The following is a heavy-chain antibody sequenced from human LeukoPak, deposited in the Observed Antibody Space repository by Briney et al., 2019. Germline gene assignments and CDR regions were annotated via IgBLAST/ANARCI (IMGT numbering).Heavy chain of an antibody. V-gene: IGHV3-64*01. CDR1: GFTFSSYA. D-gene: IGHD2-15*01. Sequence: GGSLRLSCAASGFTFSSYAMRWVRQAPGKGLEYVSAISSNGGSTYYANSVKGRFTISRDNSKNTLYLQMGSLRAEDMAVYYCARDGYCSGGSCHSYYYYYYMDVWGKGTTVTVSS. CDR3: ARDGYCSGGSCHSYYYYYYMDV. CDR2: ISSNGGST. J-gene: IGHJ6*03.